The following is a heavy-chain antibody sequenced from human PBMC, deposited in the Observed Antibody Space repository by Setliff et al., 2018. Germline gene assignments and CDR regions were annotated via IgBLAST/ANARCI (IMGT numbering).Heavy chain of an antibody. J-gene: IGHJ4*02. CDR3: ALSDHYPFYYDY. V-gene: IGHV4-59*11. CDR2: ISNRGST. D-gene: IGHD3-3*01. Sequence: SETLSLTCTVSGDYISSQYWSWIRQPPGKGLEWIGYISNRGSTDYNPPLKSRVTISEDTSRSQFSLKLTSVTTADTAVYYCALSDHYPFYYDYWGLGTLVTVSS. CDR1: GDYISSQY.